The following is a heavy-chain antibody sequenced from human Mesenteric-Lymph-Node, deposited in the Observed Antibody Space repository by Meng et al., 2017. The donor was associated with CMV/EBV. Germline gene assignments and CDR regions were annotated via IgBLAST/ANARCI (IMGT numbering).Heavy chain of an antibody. CDR2: LTDTSGST. CDR3: AKGPGWLRFDWFDP. Sequence: GESLKISCAASGFTFNNYVMSWVRQAPGRGLEWVSALTDTSGSTYSADSVKGRFTISRDNSKNTLYLQMNSLRAEDTAVYYCAKGPGWLRFDWFDPWGQGTLVTVSS. D-gene: IGHD5-12*01. V-gene: IGHV3-23*01. CDR1: GFTFNNYV. J-gene: IGHJ5*02.